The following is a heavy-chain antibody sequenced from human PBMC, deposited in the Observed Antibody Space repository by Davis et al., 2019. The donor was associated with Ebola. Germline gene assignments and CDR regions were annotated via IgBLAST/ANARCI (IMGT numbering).Heavy chain of an antibody. CDR1: GGSISSSNW. J-gene: IGHJ6*03. CDR3: ARGHRGRAYYYYYYMDV. CDR2: IYHSGST. V-gene: IGHV4-4*02. Sequence: PSETLSLTCAVSGGSISSSNWWSWVRQPAGKGLEWIGEIYHSGSTNYNPSLKSRVTISVDKSKNQFSLKLSSVTAADTAVYYCARGHRGRAYYYYYYMDVWGKGTTVTVSS. D-gene: IGHD1-14*01.